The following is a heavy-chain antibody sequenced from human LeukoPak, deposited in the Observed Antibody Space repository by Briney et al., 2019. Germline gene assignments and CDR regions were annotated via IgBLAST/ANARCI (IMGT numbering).Heavy chain of an antibody. CDR3: ARQPSKYYYDSIDGNYFDY. CDR2: IYPGDSDT. V-gene: IGHV5-51*01. Sequence: GEALKISCKGAGYSFIRYWIGWVRQMPGKGLEWMGIIYPGDSDTRYSPSFQGQVTISADRSISTAYLQWSSLKASDTAMYYCARQPSKYYYDSIDGNYFDYWGQGTLVTVSS. D-gene: IGHD3-22*01. CDR1: GYSFIRYW. J-gene: IGHJ4*02.